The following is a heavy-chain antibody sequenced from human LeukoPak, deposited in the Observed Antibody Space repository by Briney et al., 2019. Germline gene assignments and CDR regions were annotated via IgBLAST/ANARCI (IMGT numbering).Heavy chain of an antibody. V-gene: IGHV4-31*03. J-gene: IGHJ5*02. D-gene: IGHD3-22*01. CDR1: GGSISSGGYY. CDR2: IYYSGST. Sequence: SETLSLTCTVSGGSISSGGYYWSWIRQHPGKGLERIGYIYYSGSTYCNPSLKSRVTISVDTSKNQFSLKLSFVTAADTAVYYCARGGYYYDSVLFDPWGQGTLVTVSS. CDR3: ARGGYYYDSVLFDP.